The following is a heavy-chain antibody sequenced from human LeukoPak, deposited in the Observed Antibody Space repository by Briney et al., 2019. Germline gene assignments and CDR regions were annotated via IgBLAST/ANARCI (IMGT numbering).Heavy chain of an antibody. CDR2: ISSSSSII. D-gene: IGHD1-1*01. Sequence: GGSLRLSCAASGITFSSYSMSWVRQAPGRGLEWVSSISSSSSIIFYADSVKGRFTISRDNAKNSLYLQMISLRAEDTAVYYCARGGAGATKDDTFDIWGQGTMVTVSS. CDR1: GITFSSYS. J-gene: IGHJ3*02. V-gene: IGHV3-21*01. CDR3: ARGGAGATKDDTFDI.